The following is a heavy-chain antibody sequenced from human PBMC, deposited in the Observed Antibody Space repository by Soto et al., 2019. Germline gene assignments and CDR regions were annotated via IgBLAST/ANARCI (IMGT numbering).Heavy chain of an antibody. CDR1: GFSFSTYS. CDR3: ACQSGSGCGY. J-gene: IGHJ4*02. Sequence: EVQLVESGGGLVQPGGSLRLSCAASGFSFSTYSMNWVRQAPGKGLEWVSYISSSSSSIHYADSVKGRFTISRDNAKNSLYLQINSLRAEDTAVYYCACQSGSGCGYGGQGTLVTVSS. D-gene: IGHD3-10*01. V-gene: IGHV3-48*01. CDR2: ISSSSSSI.